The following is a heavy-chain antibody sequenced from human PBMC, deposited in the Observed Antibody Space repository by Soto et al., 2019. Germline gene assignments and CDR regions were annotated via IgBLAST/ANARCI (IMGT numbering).Heavy chain of an antibody. D-gene: IGHD2-21*02. J-gene: IGHJ6*02. V-gene: IGHV4-30-4*08. CDR1: EGYIKSDAYH. CDR2: IHHSGAF. Sequence: SETQSVTSTVAEGYIKSDAYHWTWISQSPGKGLEWIGYIHHSGAFLYNPSFKSRLTISVDTSKNQFSLHLSSVTDADTAVYFCAREDDGGDSLDVWGQGTTVTVSS. CDR3: AREDDGGDSLDV.